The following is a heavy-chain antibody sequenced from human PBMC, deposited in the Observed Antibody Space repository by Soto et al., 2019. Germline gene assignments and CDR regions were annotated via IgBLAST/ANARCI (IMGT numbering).Heavy chain of an antibody. V-gene: IGHV3-33*01. D-gene: IGHD6-6*01. J-gene: IGHJ5*02. Sequence: QVQLVESGGGVVQPGRSLRLSCAASGFTFSSYGRHWVRQAPGKGLEWVAVIWYDGSNKYYADSVKGRFTISRDNSKNALYLHMNSLSAEDTAVYYCARGGQLVPNWFAPWGQGTLVTVSS. CDR1: GFTFSSYG. CDR3: ARGGQLVPNWFAP. CDR2: IWYDGSNK.